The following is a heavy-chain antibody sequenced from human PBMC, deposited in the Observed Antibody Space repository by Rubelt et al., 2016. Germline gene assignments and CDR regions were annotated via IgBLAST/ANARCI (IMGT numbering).Heavy chain of an antibody. Sequence: VQLVESGGGVVQPGGSLRLSCAASGFTFSFHGMHWVRQAPGKGLEWVAYIKEDGSGKYYVDSVKGRFTISRDNAKNSVYLQWNILTVEDTAVYYCTGPLGNGWFEDWGQGTLVTVSS. CDR1: GFTFSFHG. CDR2: IKEDGSGK. J-gene: IGHJ5*02. V-gene: IGHV3-7*03. CDR3: TGPLGNGWFED. D-gene: IGHD1-1*01.